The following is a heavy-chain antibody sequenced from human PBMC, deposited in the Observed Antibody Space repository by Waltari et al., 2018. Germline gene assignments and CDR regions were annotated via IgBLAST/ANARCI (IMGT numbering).Heavy chain of an antibody. V-gene: IGHV1-69*01. J-gene: IGHJ6*02. CDR2: IIPIFGTA. CDR1: GGTFSSYA. D-gene: IGHD6-6*01. CDR3: ARGNSSSSTGPYYYHGMDV. Sequence: QVQLVPSGAEVKKPGSSVKVSCKASGGTFSSYAISWVRQAPGHGLEWMGGIIPIFGTANDAQKFQGRVTITADESTSTAYMELSSLRSEDTAVYYCARGNSSSSTGPYYYHGMDVWGQGTTVTVSS.